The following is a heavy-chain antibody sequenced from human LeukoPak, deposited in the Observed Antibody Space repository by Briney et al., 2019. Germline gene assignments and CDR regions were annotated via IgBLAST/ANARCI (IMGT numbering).Heavy chain of an antibody. Sequence: GGSLRLSCAASGFTFSSYAMSWVRQAPGKGLEWVSAISGSGGSTYYADSVKGRFTISRDNSKNTLYLQMNSLRAEDTAVYYCAKSGYCSSTSCYGVYYFDYWGQGTTVTVSS. CDR3: AKSGYCSSTSCYGVYYFDY. V-gene: IGHV3-23*01. CDR2: ISGSGGST. D-gene: IGHD2-2*01. CDR1: GFTFSSYA. J-gene: IGHJ4*03.